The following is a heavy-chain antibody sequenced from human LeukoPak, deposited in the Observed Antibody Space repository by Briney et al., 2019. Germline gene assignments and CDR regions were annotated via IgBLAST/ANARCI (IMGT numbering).Heavy chain of an antibody. J-gene: IGHJ3*02. CDR1: GGSFSGYY. V-gene: IGHV4-34*01. Sequence: PSETLSLTCAVYGGSFSGYYWSWIRQPPGKGLEWIGEINHSGSTNYNPSLKSRVTISVDTSKNQFSLKLSSVTAADTAVYYCARVRGYSYGSDAFDIWGQGTIVTVSS. CDR3: ARVRGYSYGSDAFDI. CDR2: INHSGST. D-gene: IGHD5-18*01.